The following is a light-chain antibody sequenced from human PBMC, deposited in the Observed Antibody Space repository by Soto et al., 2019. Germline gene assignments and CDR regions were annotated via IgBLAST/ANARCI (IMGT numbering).Light chain of an antibody. CDR2: DVS. J-gene: IGLJ1*01. CDR1: SSDVGGYNY. V-gene: IGLV2-14*03. CDR3: SSYTTSNTRQIV. Sequence: SALTQPASVSASPGQSITISCTGTSSDVGGYNYVSWYQHHPGKAPKLIIYDVSNRPSGVSIRFSGSKSDNTASLTISGLQPEDEADYHCSSYTTSNTRQIVFGTGTKVTVL.